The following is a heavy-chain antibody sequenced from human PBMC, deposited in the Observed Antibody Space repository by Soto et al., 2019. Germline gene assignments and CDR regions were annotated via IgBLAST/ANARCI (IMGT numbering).Heavy chain of an antibody. Sequence: QVQLVQSGAEVKKPGSSVKVSCKASAGTFSSYAMNWVRQAPGQGLEWMGGIIPMFATRNYAQKFQGRVTITADESTRAAYMELSSLRSDDTAVYYCARARISMIVGGAYYYAMDAWGQGTTVTVSS. CDR1: AGTFSSYA. J-gene: IGHJ6*02. V-gene: IGHV1-69*12. CDR3: ARARISMIVGGAYYYAMDA. D-gene: IGHD3-22*01. CDR2: IIPMFATR.